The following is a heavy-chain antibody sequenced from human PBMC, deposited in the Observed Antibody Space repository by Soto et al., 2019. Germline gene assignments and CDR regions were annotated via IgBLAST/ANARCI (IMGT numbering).Heavy chain of an antibody. V-gene: IGHV4-31*01. J-gene: IGHJ1*01. CDR2: FYYSGST. D-gene: IGHD2-8*01. CDR1: GESISKRGYY. CDR3: ARSRGVTNTRRPYYSHS. Sequence: LTCSGSGESISKRGYYGSWVRQNQGKSQRWSGYFYYSGSTFYKPSLKSLVSVSLDTSKNQLTLNLTSVTVAVTAVYCCARSRGVTNTRRPYYSHSCGQGTLVTV.